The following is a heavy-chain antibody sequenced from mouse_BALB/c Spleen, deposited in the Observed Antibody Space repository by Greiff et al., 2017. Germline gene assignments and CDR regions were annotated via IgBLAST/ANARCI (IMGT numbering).Heavy chain of an antibody. Sequence: EVKLMESGPGLVKPSQSLSLTCTVTGYSITSDYAWNWIRQFPGNKLEWMGYISYSGSTSYNPSLKSRISITRDTSKNQFFLQLNSVTTEDTATYYCARTYGNFYWYFDVWGAGTTVTVSS. CDR2: ISYSGST. V-gene: IGHV3-2*02. J-gene: IGHJ1*01. D-gene: IGHD2-10*02. CDR3: ARTYGNFYWYFDV. CDR1: GYSITSDYA.